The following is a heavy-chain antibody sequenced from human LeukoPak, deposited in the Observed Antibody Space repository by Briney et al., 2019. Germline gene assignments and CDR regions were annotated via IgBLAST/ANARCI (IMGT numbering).Heavy chain of an antibody. CDR3: TRDLLRLDY. V-gene: IGHV3-49*04. CDR1: GFTFGDYA. Sequence: GGSLRLSCTASGFTFGDYAMSWVRQAPGKGLEWVGFIRSKAYGGTTEYAASVKGRFTISRDDSKSIAYLQMNSLKTEDTAVYYCTRDLLRLDYWGQGTLVTVSS. CDR2: IRSKAYGGTT. J-gene: IGHJ4*02.